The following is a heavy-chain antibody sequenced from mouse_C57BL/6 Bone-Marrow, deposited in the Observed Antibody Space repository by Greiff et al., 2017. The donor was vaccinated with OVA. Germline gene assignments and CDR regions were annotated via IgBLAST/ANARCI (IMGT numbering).Heavy chain of an antibody. Sequence: VQLKQSGPELVKPGASVKISCKASGYSFTGYYMNWVKQSPEKSLEWIGEINPSTGGTTYNQKFKAKATLTVDKSSSTAYMQLKSLTSEDSAVYYCARMRIYYYGSSCWYFDVWGTGTTVTVSS. V-gene: IGHV1-42*01. CDR3: ARMRIYYYGSSCWYFDV. CDR1: GYSFTGYY. CDR2: INPSTGGT. D-gene: IGHD1-1*01. J-gene: IGHJ1*03.